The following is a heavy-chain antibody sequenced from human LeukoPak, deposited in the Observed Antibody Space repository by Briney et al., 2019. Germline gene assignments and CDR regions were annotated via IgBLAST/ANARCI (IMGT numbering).Heavy chain of an antibody. Sequence: GGSLRLSCAATGFTLISYSMTWVRQAPGKGLEWVSAIRASDSNTFYADSVKGRFTISRDSSKNTLYLQMNDLRDEDTAVYYCATRGDLSWFGALRHWSQGTVVTVSS. V-gene: IGHV3-23*01. J-gene: IGHJ4*02. CDR3: ATRGDLSWFGALRH. D-gene: IGHD3-16*02. CDR2: IRASDSNT. CDR1: GFTLISYS.